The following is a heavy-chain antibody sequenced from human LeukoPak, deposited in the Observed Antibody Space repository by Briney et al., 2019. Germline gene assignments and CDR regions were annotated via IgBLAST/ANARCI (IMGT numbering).Heavy chain of an antibody. CDR1: RYTFTDYY. CDR2: INPNSGGT. CDR3: ARKAAAGTGHYYYYGMDV. Sequence: ASVKVSCKASRYTFTDYYMHWVRQAPGQGLEWMGRINPNSGGTNYAQKFQGRVTITADESTSTAYMELSSLRSEDTAVYYCARKAAAGTGHYYYYGMDVWGQGTTVTVSS. D-gene: IGHD6-13*01. J-gene: IGHJ6*02. V-gene: IGHV1-2*06.